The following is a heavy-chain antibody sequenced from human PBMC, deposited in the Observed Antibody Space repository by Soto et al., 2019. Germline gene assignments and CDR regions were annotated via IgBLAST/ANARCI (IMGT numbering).Heavy chain of an antibody. J-gene: IGHJ5*02. CDR1: GFTFSSYD. CDR3: ARARAWGRSYCFDP. V-gene: IGHV3-13*01. CDR2: IGTAGDT. D-gene: IGHD3-10*01. Sequence: GGSLRLSCAASGFTFSSYDMHWVRQATGKGLEWVSAIGTAGDTYYPGSVKGRFTISRENAKNSLYLQMNSLRAGDTAVYYCARARAWGRSYCFDPWGQGTLVTVSS.